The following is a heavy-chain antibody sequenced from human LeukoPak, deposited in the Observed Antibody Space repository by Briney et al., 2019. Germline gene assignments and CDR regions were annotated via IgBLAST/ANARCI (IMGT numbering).Heavy chain of an antibody. V-gene: IGHV1-69*13. J-gene: IGHJ3*02. CDR2: IIPIFGTA. CDR3: ARNYGSGSYYNDAFDI. CDR1: GGTFSSYA. D-gene: IGHD3-10*01. Sequence: ASVKVSCKASGGTFSSYAISWVRQAPGQGLEWMGGIIPIFGTANYAQKFQGRVTITADESTSTAYMELSSLRSEDTAVYYCARNYGSGSYYNDAFDIWGQGTMVTVSS.